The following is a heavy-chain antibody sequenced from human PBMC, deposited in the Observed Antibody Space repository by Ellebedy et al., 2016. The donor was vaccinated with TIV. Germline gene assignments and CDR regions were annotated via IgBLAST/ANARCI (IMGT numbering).Heavy chain of an antibody. CDR2: FYFRGNT. D-gene: IGHD6-19*01. CDR3: ARDHIGSGWYHY. Sequence: SETLSLTCTVSGGSISSSSNFWAWLRQPPGKGLEWRGSFYFRGNTYYNPSLRSRVTISVDTSKNQVSLRLTSVTAADTAVFYCARDHIGSGWYHYWGQGTLVTVSS. V-gene: IGHV4-39*07. J-gene: IGHJ4*02. CDR1: GGSISSSSNF.